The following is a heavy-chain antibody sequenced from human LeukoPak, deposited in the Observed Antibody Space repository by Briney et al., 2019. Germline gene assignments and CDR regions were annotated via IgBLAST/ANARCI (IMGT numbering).Heavy chain of an antibody. V-gene: IGHV3-15*01. CDR1: GMLVSNAW. J-gene: IGHJ4*02. CDR3: AVLMGYFDF. D-gene: IGHD2-15*01. CDR2: IKSYTDGGTT. Sequence: PGGSLRLSCTASGMLVSNAWMSWVRQPPGRGLVWVGHIKSYTDGGTTDLAASVRTRFSISRLGSTNTVFLQMDSLKTEDTGIYFCAVLMGYFDFWGQGSLVAVSS.